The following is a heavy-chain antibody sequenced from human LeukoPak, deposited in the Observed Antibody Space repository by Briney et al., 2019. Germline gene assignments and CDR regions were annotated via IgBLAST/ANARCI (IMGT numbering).Heavy chain of an antibody. CDR2: IYYSGSI. CDR1: GYSISSSNW. D-gene: IGHD3-3*02. Sequence: SETLSLTCAVSGYSISSSNWWGWIRQPPGKGLEWIGYIYYSGSIYYNPSLKSRVTMSVDTSKNQFSLKLSSLTAAETAVYYCARLRRSRLAEFDYWGQGTLVTVSS. CDR3: ARLRRSRLAEFDY. V-gene: IGHV4-28*05. J-gene: IGHJ4*02.